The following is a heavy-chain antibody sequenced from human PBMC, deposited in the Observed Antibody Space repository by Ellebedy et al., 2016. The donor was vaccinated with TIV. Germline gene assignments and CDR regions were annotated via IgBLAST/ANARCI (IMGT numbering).Heavy chain of an antibody. V-gene: IGHV3-11*01. CDR1: GIVFNDYQ. CDR3: ATGPRCNFDGCVSEQLL. Sequence: GESLKISXAASGIVFNDYQMAWFRQAPGKGLEWVSYSGTRGRRGAKPSYADSVKGRFTISRDVDKNSVYLQMSSLRPEDTAVYYCATGPRCNFDGCVSEQLLWGRGTRVTVSS. CDR2: SGTRGRRGAKP. D-gene: IGHD5/OR15-5a*01. J-gene: IGHJ4*02.